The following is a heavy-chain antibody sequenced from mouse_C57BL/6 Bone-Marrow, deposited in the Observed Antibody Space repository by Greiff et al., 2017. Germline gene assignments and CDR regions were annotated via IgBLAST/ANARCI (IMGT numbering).Heavy chain of an antibody. CDR2: ISNLAYSI. V-gene: IGHV5-15*01. D-gene: IGHD4-1*01. J-gene: IGHJ4*01. CDR1: GFTFSDYG. Sequence: EVKLMESGGGLVQPGGSLKLSCAASGFTFSDYGMAWVRQAPRKGPEWVAFISNLAYSIYYADTVTGRFTISRENAKNTLYLEMSSLRSEDTAMYYCAREGNWDNYAMDYWGQGTSVTVSS. CDR3: AREGNWDNYAMDY.